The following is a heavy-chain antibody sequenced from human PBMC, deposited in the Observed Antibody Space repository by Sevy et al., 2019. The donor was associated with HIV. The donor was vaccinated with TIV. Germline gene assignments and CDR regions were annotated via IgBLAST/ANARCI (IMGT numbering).Heavy chain of an antibody. D-gene: IGHD6-19*01. CDR3: AKNPRIAVAVNWFDP. J-gene: IGHJ5*02. Sequence: GGSLRLSCAASGITFSSYAMSWVRQAPGKGLEWVSAISGSGGSTYYADSVKGRFTISRDNSKNTLYLQMNSLRAEDTAVYYCAKNPRIAVAVNWFDPWGQGTLVTVSS. CDR1: GITFSSYA. CDR2: ISGSGGST. V-gene: IGHV3-23*01.